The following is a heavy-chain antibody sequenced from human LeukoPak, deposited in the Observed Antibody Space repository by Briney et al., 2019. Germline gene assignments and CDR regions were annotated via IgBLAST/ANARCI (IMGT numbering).Heavy chain of an antibody. CDR3: ARDHRIFGVAYYCYMDV. Sequence: GGSLRLSCAASGFTFSSYSMNWVRQAPGKGLEWVSSISSSSSYIYYADSVKGRFTISRDNAKNSLYLQMNSLRAEDTAVYYCARDHRIFGVAYYCYMDVWGKGTTVTVSS. D-gene: IGHD3-3*01. CDR1: GFTFSSYS. CDR2: ISSSSSYI. J-gene: IGHJ6*03. V-gene: IGHV3-21*01.